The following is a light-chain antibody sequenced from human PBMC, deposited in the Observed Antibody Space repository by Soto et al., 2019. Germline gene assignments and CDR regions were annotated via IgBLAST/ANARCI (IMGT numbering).Light chain of an antibody. J-gene: IGLJ2*01. V-gene: IGLV2-8*01. CDR3: SSYAGSNNWV. CDR1: STDVGNYNY. CDR2: DVN. Sequence: QSVLTQPPSASGSPGQSLTISCTGTSTDVGNYNYVSWYQQHPGKAPKLMISDVNRRPSGVPDRFSGSKSGNTASLTVSELQAEDEADYYCSSYAGSNNWVFGGGTKVTVL.